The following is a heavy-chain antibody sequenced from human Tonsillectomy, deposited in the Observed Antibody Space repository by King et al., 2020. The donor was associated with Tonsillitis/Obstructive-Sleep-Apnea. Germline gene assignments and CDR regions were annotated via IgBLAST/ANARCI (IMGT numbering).Heavy chain of an antibody. Sequence: VQLVESGGGLVKPGGSLRLSCAASGFTFSSYSMNWVRQAPGKGLEWVSSISSSSSYIYYADSVKCRFTISRDNAKNSLYLQMNSLRAEDTAVYYCAREGGYGDYVPFDYWGQGTLVTVSS. J-gene: IGHJ4*02. D-gene: IGHD4-17*01. CDR3: AREGGYGDYVPFDY. CDR1: GFTFSSYS. CDR2: ISSSSSYI. V-gene: IGHV3-21*01.